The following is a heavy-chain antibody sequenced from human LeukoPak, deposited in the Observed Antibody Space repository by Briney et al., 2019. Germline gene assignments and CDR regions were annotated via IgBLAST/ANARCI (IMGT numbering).Heavy chain of an antibody. CDR3: ANWGSAFDI. Sequence: GGSLRLSCVASGFTFSTYNMNWVRQAPGKGLEWVSSISSSSSYIYYADSVKGRFTISRDNAKNTLFLQMNSLRAEDTAVYYCANWGSAFDIWGQGTMVIVSS. V-gene: IGHV3-21*01. J-gene: IGHJ3*02. CDR1: GFTFSTYN. D-gene: IGHD7-27*01. CDR2: ISSSSSYI.